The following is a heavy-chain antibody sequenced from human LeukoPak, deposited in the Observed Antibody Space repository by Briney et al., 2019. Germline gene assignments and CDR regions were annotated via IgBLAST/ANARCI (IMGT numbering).Heavy chain of an antibody. CDR1: DYTFTIYG. CDR3: ARDGTWGRYHYDSTGNDYYFDY. Sequence: ASVTVSCTASDYTFTIYGISWVRQAPGQGLEWMGWLSPYNGKKNYAQKFKGRVTMTTDLSTSTAYMEVRSLRSDDTAVYHCARDGTWGRYHYDSTGNDYYFDYWGQGTLVTVSS. V-gene: IGHV1-18*01. J-gene: IGHJ4*02. CDR2: LSPYNGKK. D-gene: IGHD3-22*01.